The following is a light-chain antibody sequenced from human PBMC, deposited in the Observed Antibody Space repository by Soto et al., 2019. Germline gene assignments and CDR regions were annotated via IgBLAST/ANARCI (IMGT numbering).Light chain of an antibody. CDR1: STAVGGYNY. CDR3: CSDTSRITLV. CDR2: DVS. V-gene: IGLV2-14*01. J-gene: IGLJ1*01. Sequence: QSVLTQPASVSGSPGQSITISCTATSTAVGGYNYVSWYQQQPGKAPKLFIYDVSNRPSGLSNRFSGSKSGNTASLTISGLQDEDEADYYCCSDTSRITLVFGTGTKVTVL.